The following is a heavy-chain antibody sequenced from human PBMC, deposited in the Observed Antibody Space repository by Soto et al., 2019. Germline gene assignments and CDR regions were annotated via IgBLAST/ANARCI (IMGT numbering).Heavy chain of an antibody. CDR2: ISAYNGNT. CDR3: ARDTSVVVVAATGYYYGMDV. D-gene: IGHD2-15*01. V-gene: IGHV1-18*01. J-gene: IGHJ6*02. CDR1: GYTFTSYG. Sequence: QVQLVQSGAEVKKPGASVKVSCKASGYTFTSYGISWVRQAPGQGLEWMGWISAYNGNTNYAQKLQGRVTMTTDTSKSTAYMELRSLRSDDTAVYYCARDTSVVVVAATGYYYGMDVWGQGTTVTVSS.